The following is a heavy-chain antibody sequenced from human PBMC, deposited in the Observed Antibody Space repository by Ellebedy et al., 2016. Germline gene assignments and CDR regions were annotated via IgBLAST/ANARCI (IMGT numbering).Heavy chain of an antibody. Sequence: GGSLRLSXAASGFTFSSYDMHWVRQATGKGLEWVSAIGTAGDTYYPGSVKGRFTISRENAKNSLYLQMNSLRAGDTAVYYCARFNGRGNHFDYWGQGTLVTVSS. V-gene: IGHV3-13*01. J-gene: IGHJ4*02. D-gene: IGHD3-16*01. CDR2: IGTAGDT. CDR1: GFTFSSYD. CDR3: ARFNGRGNHFDY.